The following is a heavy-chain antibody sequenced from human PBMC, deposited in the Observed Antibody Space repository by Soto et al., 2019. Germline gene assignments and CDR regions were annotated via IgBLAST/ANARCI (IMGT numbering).Heavy chain of an antibody. J-gene: IGHJ4*02. Sequence: GASVKVSCKVSGYTLTELSMHWVRQAPGKGFEWMGGFDPEDGETIYAQKFQGRVTMTEDTSTDTAYMELSSLRSEDTAVYYCATALSYSSGWSPFDYWGQGTLVTVSS. CDR2: FDPEDGET. D-gene: IGHD6-19*01. CDR1: GYTLTELS. CDR3: ATALSYSSGWSPFDY. V-gene: IGHV1-24*01.